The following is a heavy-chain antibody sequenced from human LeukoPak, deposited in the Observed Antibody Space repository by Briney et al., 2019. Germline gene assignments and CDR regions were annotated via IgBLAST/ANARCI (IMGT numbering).Heavy chain of an antibody. Sequence: PGGSLRLSCAASGFTFSSYWMSWVRQAPGKGLEWVANIKQDGSEKYYVDSVKGRFTISRDNAKNSLYLQMNSLRAEDTAVYYCARDRGITMLHPVVAFDIWGQGTMVTVSS. CDR1: GFTFSSYW. J-gene: IGHJ3*02. D-gene: IGHD3-10*01. CDR3: ARDRGITMLHPVVAFDI. CDR2: IKQDGSEK. V-gene: IGHV3-7*01.